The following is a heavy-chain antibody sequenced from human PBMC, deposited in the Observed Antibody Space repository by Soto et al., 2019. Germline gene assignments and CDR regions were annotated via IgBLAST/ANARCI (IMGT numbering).Heavy chain of an antibody. CDR1: GFTFSSYG. D-gene: IGHD6-19*01. CDR2: ISYDGSKK. V-gene: IGHV3-30*18. J-gene: IGHJ6*02. Sequence: PGGSLRLSCAASGFTFSSYGMHWVRQAPGKGLEWVAVISYDGSKKYYADSVKGRFTISRDNSKNTLYLQMNSLRAEDTAVYYCAKVIGAVAGLYYYYGMDVWGQGTTVTVSS. CDR3: AKVIGAVAGLYYYYGMDV.